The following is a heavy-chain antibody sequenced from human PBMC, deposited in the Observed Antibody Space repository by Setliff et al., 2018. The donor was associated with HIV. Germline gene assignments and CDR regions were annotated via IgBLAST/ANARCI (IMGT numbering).Heavy chain of an antibody. D-gene: IGHD3-3*01. Sequence: SETLSLTCAVYGGFFSGYHWSWIRQSPGKGLEWIGEINHSGSTNYNPSLKSRVTISVDTSKNQFSLKLSSVTAADTAVYYCARGLMSYNFWGGRNDYHYMDVWGKGTTVTVSS. CDR2: INHSGST. CDR1: GGFFSGYH. CDR3: ARGLMSYNFWGGRNDYHYMDV. V-gene: IGHV4-34*01. J-gene: IGHJ6*03.